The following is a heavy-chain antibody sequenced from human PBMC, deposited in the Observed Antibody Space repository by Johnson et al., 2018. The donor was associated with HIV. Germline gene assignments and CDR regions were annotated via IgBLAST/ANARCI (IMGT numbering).Heavy chain of an antibody. D-gene: IGHD1-26*01. CDR2: IWYDGSNK. CDR1: GFTFSSYG. V-gene: IGHV3-30*19. J-gene: IGHJ3*02. CDR3: ARDSGAPGNDAFDI. Sequence: QVQLVESGGGVVQPGRSLRLSCAASGFTFSSYGMHWVRQAPGKGLEWVAVIWYDGSNKYYADSLKGRFTISRDNSKNTLYLQMNSLRPEDTALYFCARDSGAPGNDAFDIWGQGTMVTISS.